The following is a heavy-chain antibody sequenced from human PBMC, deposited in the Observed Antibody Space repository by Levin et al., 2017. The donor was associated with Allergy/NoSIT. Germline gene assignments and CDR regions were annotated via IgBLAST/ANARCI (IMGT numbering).Heavy chain of an antibody. CDR2: IKVDGSEK. D-gene: IGHD3-3*01. CDR3: ARDRYYDLWSGLR. CDR1: GFTFSSYW. V-gene: IGHV3-7*01. J-gene: IGHJ4*02. Sequence: GGSLRLSCAASGFTFSSYWMNWVRQAPGKGLEWVASIKVDGSEKNYVDSVKGRFTISRDNAKNSLFLQINSLRAEDTAVYYCARDRYYDLWSGLRWGQGTLVTVSS.